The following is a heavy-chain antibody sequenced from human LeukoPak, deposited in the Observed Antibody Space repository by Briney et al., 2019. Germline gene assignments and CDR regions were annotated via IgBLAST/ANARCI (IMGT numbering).Heavy chain of an antibody. CDR3: TRCRTGIAAADY. CDR2: IRSKAYDGTT. J-gene: IGHJ4*02. V-gene: IGHV3-49*03. CDR1: RFTFGDYA. Sequence: GGSLRLSCTASRFTFGDYAMSWFRQAPGKGLEWVAFIRSKAYDGTTEYAASVKGRFTISRDDSKSIAYLQMNSLKTEDTAVYHCTRCRTGIAAADYWGQGTLVTVSS. D-gene: IGHD6-13*01.